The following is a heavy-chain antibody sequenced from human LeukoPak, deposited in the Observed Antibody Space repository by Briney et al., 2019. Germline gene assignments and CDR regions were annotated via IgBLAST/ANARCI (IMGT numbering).Heavy chain of an antibody. CDR1: GGAISRYY. CDR3: VRATPPYYGSGSYYFDY. V-gene: IGHV4-59*01. J-gene: IGHJ4*02. Sequence: SETLSLTCSVSGGAISRYYWSWIRQPPGEGLEWIGYIYYSGSTNYNPSLKSRVTISVDTSKNQFSLKLSSVTAADTAVYYCVRATPPYYGSGSYYFDYWGQGTLVTVSS. D-gene: IGHD3-10*01. CDR2: IYYSGST.